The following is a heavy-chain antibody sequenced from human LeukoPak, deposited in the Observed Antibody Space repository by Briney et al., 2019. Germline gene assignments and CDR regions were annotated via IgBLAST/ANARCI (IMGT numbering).Heavy chain of an antibody. J-gene: IGHJ4*02. CDR2: IKQDGSEK. Sequence: PGGSLRLSCAASGFIFSNYAMHWVRQAPGKGLEWVANIKQDGSEKNYVESVKGRFTISRDNAKSSLYLQMNSLRAEDTAVYYCARGRYYDSSGHFDYWGQGTLVTVSS. V-gene: IGHV3-7*01. CDR3: ARGRYYDSSGHFDY. CDR1: GFIFSNYA. D-gene: IGHD3-22*01.